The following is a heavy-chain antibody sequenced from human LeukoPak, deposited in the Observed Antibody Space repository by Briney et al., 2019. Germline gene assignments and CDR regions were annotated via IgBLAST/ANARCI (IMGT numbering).Heavy chain of an antibody. CDR2: MYSSGRT. CDR3: ARDGYSSDLAWFDP. D-gene: IGHD6-19*01. CDR1: GGSISSYY. V-gene: IGHV4-4*07. Sequence: PSETLSLTCTVSGGSISSYYWSWIRQPAGKGLEWIGRMYSSGRTDYSPSLKSRVTISVDTSKNQFSLKLSSVTAADTAVYYCARDGYSSDLAWFDPWGQGTLVTVSS. J-gene: IGHJ5*02.